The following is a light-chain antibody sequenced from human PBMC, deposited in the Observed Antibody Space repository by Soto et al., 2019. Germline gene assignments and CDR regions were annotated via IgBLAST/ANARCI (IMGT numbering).Light chain of an antibody. CDR2: DVS. V-gene: IGLV2-14*01. Sequence: QSALTQPASVSGSPGQSITISCTGTSSDVGGYNYVSWYQQHPGKAHQLMIYDVSHRPSGVSDRFSASKSGNTASLTISGLQAEDEADYYCGSYASGSSEVFGTGTKLTVL. CDR1: SSDVGGYNY. J-gene: IGLJ1*01. CDR3: GSYASGSSEV.